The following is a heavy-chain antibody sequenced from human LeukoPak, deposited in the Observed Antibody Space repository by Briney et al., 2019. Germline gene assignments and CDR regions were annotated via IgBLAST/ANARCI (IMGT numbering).Heavy chain of an antibody. CDR3: ARDDSSGWYADY. V-gene: IGHV1-2*02. J-gene: IGHJ4*02. CDR2: INHNSGGT. CDR1: GYTFTGYY. Sequence: ASVKVSCKASGYTFTGYYMHWVRQAPGQGLEWMGWINHNSGGTNYAQKFQGRVTMTRDTSIGTAYMELSRLRSDDTAVYYCARDDSSGWYADYWGQGTLVTVSS. D-gene: IGHD6-19*01.